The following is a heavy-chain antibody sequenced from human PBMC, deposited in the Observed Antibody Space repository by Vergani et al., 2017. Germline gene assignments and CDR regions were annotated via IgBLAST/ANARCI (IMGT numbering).Heavy chain of an antibody. CDR1: GFSFTSYG. V-gene: IGHV3-30-3*01. CDR2: ISYDGTNK. J-gene: IGHJ6*03. CDR3: ARDRGDWRYSRYFYNYYMDV. D-gene: IGHD2-8*02. Sequence: QVRLVESGGGVVQPGRSLRLSCAASGFSFTSYGIHWVRRAPGKGLEWVALISYDGTNKYYTNSVRGRFTISRDNSKSTLFLQMNSLRVEDMAVYYCARDRGDWRYSRYFYNYYMDVWGKGTTVTVSS.